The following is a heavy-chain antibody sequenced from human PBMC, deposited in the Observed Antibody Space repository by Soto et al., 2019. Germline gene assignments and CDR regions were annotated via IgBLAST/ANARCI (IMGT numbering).Heavy chain of an antibody. CDR2: IFPLLHTT. D-gene: IGHD3-22*01. J-gene: IGHJ4*02. CDR1: GYTFINYY. V-gene: IGHV1-46*01. Sequence: ASVKVSCKTSGYTFINYYIHWVRQAPGQGLELMGRIFPLLHTTDYAQNFQGRFTISRDDSKNSLFLQMDSLRAEDTALYYCATHNYYTFEYWGQGALVTVSS. CDR3: ATHNYYTFEY.